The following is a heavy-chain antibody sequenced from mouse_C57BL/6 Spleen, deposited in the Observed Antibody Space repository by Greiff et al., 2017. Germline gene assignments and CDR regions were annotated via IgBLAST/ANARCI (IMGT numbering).Heavy chain of an antibody. V-gene: IGHV1-15*01. J-gene: IGHJ2*01. CDR1: GYTFTDYE. CDR2: IDPETGGT. Sequence: QVQLQQSGAELVRPGASVTLSCKASGYTFTDYEMHWVKQTPVHGLEWIGAIDPETGGTAYNQKFKGKAILTADKSSSTAYMELRSLTSEDSAVYYCTRARNYDYIDYWGQGTTLTVSS. D-gene: IGHD2-5*01. CDR3: TRARNYDYIDY.